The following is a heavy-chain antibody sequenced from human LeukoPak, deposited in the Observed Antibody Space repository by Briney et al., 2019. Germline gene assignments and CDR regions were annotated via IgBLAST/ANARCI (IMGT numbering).Heavy chain of an antibody. V-gene: IGHV1-2*02. Sequence: ASVKVSCKASGYTFTSYGISWVRQAPGQRLEWMGWINPNSGGTNYAQKFQGRVTMTRDTSISTAYMELSRLRSDDTAVYYCARDSAPGDTYGLLGIDSWGQGTLVTVSS. CDR3: ARDSAPGDTYGLLGIDS. D-gene: IGHD5-18*01. CDR1: GYTFTSYG. J-gene: IGHJ4*02. CDR2: INPNSGGT.